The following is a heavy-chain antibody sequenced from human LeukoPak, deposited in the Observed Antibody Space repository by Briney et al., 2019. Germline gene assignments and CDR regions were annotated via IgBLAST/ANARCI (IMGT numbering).Heavy chain of an antibody. CDR1: GFTFSSYW. CDR2: IKQDGSEK. Sequence: GGSLRLSCAASGFTFSSYWMTWVRQAPGKGLEWVAKIKQDGSEKYYVDSVKGRFTISRDNAKNSLYLQMNSLGAEDTAVYYCARRGTSSSWAHFNYWGQGTLVTVSS. CDR3: ARRGTSSSWAHFNY. D-gene: IGHD6-13*01. J-gene: IGHJ4*02. V-gene: IGHV3-7*05.